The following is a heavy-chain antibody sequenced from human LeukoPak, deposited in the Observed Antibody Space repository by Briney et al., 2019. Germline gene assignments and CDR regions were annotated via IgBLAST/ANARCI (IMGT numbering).Heavy chain of an antibody. J-gene: IGHJ4*02. V-gene: IGHV1-2*06. CDR3: ARAEKCTNGVCGLTGIDY. D-gene: IGHD2-8*01. CDR2: SNPNSGGT. Sequence: ASVKVSCKASAYTFTGYYLHWVRQAPGQWLEGMGRSNPNSGGTNYAQIFQGRVTMTRDTSISTAYMELSGLRSDDTAVYYCARAEKCTNGVCGLTGIDYWGQGTLVTVSS. CDR1: AYTFTGYY.